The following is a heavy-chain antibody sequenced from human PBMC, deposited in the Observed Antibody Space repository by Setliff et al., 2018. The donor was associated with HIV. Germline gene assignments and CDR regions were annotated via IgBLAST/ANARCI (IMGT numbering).Heavy chain of an antibody. Sequence: PSETLSLTCAVYGGSLSGHFWSWIRQPPGKGLEWIGKINRSGSTNYNSPLKSRVTMSVDTSKRQFSLKLASVTAADTAIYYCARQSTMAAAAFDYWGQGTLVTVSS. CDR3: ARQSTMAAAAFDY. V-gene: IGHV4-34*01. D-gene: IGHD6-13*01. CDR1: GGSLSGHF. J-gene: IGHJ4*02. CDR2: INRSGST.